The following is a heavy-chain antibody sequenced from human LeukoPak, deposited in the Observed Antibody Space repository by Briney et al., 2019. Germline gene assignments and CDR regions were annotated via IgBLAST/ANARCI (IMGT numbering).Heavy chain of an antibody. CDR2: IYYSGST. D-gene: IGHD3-22*01. CDR3: ARYCGAPKTYYYDSSGYYLDY. CDR1: GGSISSGGYY. Sequence: PSETLSLTCTVSGGSISSGGYYWSWIRQHPGKGLEWIGYIYYSGSTYYNPSLKSRVTISVDTSKNQFSLKLSSVTAADTAVYYCARYCGAPKTYYYDSSGYYLDYWGQGTLVTVSS. V-gene: IGHV4-31*03. J-gene: IGHJ4*02.